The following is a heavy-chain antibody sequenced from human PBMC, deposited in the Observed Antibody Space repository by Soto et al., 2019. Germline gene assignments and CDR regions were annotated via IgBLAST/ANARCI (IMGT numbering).Heavy chain of an antibody. J-gene: IGHJ3*02. CDR1: GGSISSSSYY. D-gene: IGHD3-22*01. CDR3: ARLSITMIVVAKEAFDI. V-gene: IGHV4-39*01. CDR2: IYYSGST. Sequence: SETLSLTCTVSGGSISSSSYYWGWIRQPPGKGLEWIGSIYYSGSTYYNPSLKSRVTISVDTSKNQFSLKLSSVTAADTAVYYCARLSITMIVVAKEAFDIWGQGTMVT.